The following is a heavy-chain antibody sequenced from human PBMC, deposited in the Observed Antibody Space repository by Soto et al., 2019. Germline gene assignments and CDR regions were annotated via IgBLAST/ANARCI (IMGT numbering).Heavy chain of an antibody. V-gene: IGHV3-30-3*01. J-gene: IGHJ4*02. CDR3: ARDPELTTFDY. Sequence: GGSLRLSCAASGFTFSSYAMHWVRQAPGKGLEWVAVISYDGSNKYYADSVKGRLTISRDNSKNTLYLQMNSLRAEDTAVYYCARDPELTTFDYWGQGTLVTVSS. CDR1: GFTFSSYA. CDR2: ISYDGSNK. D-gene: IGHD1-26*01.